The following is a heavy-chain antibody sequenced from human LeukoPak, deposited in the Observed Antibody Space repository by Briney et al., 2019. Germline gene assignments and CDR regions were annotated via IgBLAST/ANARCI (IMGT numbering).Heavy chain of an antibody. D-gene: IGHD4-11*01. J-gene: IGHJ4*02. CDR2: IYYSGST. CDR1: GGSIGSYY. CDR3: ARAGPAYSIDY. V-gene: IGHV4-59*01. Sequence: SETLSLTCTVSGGSIGSYYWSWIRQPPGKGLEWIGYIYYSGSTNYNPSLKSRVTISVDTSKNQFSLKLSSVTAADTAVYYCARAGPAYSIDYWGQGTLVTVSS.